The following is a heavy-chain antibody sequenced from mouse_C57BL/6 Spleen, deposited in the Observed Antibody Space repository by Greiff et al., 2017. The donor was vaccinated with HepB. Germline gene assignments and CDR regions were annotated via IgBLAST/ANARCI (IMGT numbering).Heavy chain of an antibody. V-gene: IGHV1-18*01. D-gene: IGHD2-5*01. J-gene: IGHJ4*01. Sequence: EVQLQQSGPELVKPGASVKIPCKASGYTFTDYNMDWVKQSHGKSLEWIGDINPNNGGTIYNQKFKGKATLTVDKSSSTAYMELRSLTSEDTEVYDLARWNSNYAFAMDNWGQGTSVTVSS. CDR2: INPNNGGT. CDR1: GYTFTDYN. CDR3: ARWNSNYAFAMDN.